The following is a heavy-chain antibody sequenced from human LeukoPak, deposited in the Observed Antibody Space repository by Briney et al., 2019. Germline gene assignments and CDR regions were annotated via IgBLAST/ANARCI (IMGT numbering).Heavy chain of an antibody. CDR3: ARDPRGYLAAAGIDY. Sequence: GGSLRLSCAASGFTFSSYWMHWVRQAPGKGLVWVSRINSDGSSTTYADSVKGRFTISRDNAKNTLYLQMNSLRAEDTAVYYRARDPRGYLAAAGIDYWGQGTLVTVSS. CDR2: INSDGSST. D-gene: IGHD6-13*01. CDR1: GFTFSSYW. J-gene: IGHJ4*02. V-gene: IGHV3-74*01.